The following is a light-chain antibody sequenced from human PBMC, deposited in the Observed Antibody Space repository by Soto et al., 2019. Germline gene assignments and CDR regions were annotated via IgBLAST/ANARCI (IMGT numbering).Light chain of an antibody. CDR3: QAWDSSTVV. V-gene: IGLV3-1*01. J-gene: IGLJ2*01. Sequence: SYELTQPPSVSVSPGQTASITCYGDKLGDKYACWYQQKPGQSPVLVIYQNSKRPSGIPERFSGSNSGNTATLTISGTQAMYEADYYCQAWDSSTVVFGGGTKLTVL. CDR1: KLGDKY. CDR2: QNS.